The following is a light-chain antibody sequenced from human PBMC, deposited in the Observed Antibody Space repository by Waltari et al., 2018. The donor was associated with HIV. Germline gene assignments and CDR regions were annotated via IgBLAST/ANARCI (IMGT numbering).Light chain of an antibody. Sequence: EIVLTPSPATLSLSPGERATLSCRASQSVSWLAWYQQKPGQAPRLLIYHASNRAAGIPARFSGSGSGTDFTLTISSLETEDFAVYYCQRRGNWPITFGQGTRLEIK. V-gene: IGKV3-11*01. CDR1: QSVSW. J-gene: IGKJ5*01. CDR2: HAS. CDR3: QRRGNWPIT.